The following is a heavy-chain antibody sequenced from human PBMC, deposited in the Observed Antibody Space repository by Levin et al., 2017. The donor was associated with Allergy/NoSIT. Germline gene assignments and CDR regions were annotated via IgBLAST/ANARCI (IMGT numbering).Heavy chain of an antibody. CDR1: GYMFAAQY. CDR3: AKKALEA. CDR2: INPNNGDT. J-gene: IGHJ5*02. V-gene: IGHV1-2*02. Sequence: ASVKVSCKASGYMFAAQYVHWVRQAPGQGLEWLGWINPNNGDTDYAERFQDRVTLTRDTSISTAYMELRNLRSDDTATYYCAKKALEAWGQGTLVTVS.